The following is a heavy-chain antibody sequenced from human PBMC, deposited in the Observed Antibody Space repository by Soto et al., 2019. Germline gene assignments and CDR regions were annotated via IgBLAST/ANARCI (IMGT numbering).Heavy chain of an antibody. CDR2: IIPFLGVT. Sequence: SVKVSCKASGGTFSPYTVNWVRQAPGQGLEWMGRIIPFLGVTNYAQKFQARVTLTADTSTTTAYMELSGLRFEDTAVYYCAKDFWSGPPEYFQHWGQGTLVTVSS. J-gene: IGHJ1*01. CDR1: GGTFSPYT. CDR3: AKDFWSGPPEYFQH. D-gene: IGHD3-3*01. V-gene: IGHV1-69*04.